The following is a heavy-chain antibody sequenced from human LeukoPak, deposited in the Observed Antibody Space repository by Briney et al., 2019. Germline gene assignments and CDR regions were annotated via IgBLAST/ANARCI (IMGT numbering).Heavy chain of an antibody. CDR3: ISDVGSGKLFDY. J-gene: IGHJ4*02. CDR2: IKSKRDGGTT. V-gene: IGHV3-15*05. CDR1: GFSFNYAW. Sequence: PGGSLRLTCATSGFSFNYAWMSWVRQAPGKGLEWVGLIKSKRDGGTTDTAAPVKGRFTISRDDSKNTLYLQMNSLETEDTAVNYCISDVGSGKLFDYWGRGALVTVSS. D-gene: IGHD1-26*01.